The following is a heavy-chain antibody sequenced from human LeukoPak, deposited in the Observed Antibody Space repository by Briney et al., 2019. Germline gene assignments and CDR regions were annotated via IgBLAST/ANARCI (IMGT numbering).Heavy chain of an antibody. V-gene: IGHV3-48*01. Sequence: GGSLRLSCAASGFTFSSYSMNWVRQAPGKGLEWVSYISSSSSTIYYADSVKGRFTISRDNAKDSLYLQMNSLRADDTAVYYCARFAAGGSYYYYMDVWGKGTTVTVSS. CDR3: ARFAAGGSYYYYMDV. CDR1: GFTFSSYS. CDR2: ISSSSSTI. D-gene: IGHD6-25*01. J-gene: IGHJ6*03.